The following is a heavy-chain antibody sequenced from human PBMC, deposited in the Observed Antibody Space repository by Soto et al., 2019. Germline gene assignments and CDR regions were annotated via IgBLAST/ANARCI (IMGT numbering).Heavy chain of an antibody. V-gene: IGHV5-51*01. CDR3: ARLGFPGAIYFDS. CDR2: IYPGDSET. Sequence: GESLKISCTGIGYSFTSYWIGWVRQMPGKALEWMGIIYPGDSETRYSPSFQGQVTISVDKSITTAYLQWTSLQASDTAVYYCARLGFPGAIYFDSWGLGTLVTVSS. J-gene: IGHJ4*02. CDR1: GYSFTSYW.